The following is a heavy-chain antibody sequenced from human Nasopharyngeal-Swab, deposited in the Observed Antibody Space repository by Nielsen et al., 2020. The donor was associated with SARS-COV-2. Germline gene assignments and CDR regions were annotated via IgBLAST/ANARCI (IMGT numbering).Heavy chain of an antibody. D-gene: IGHD3-3*01. V-gene: IGHV1-18*01. Sequence: ASVKVSCKASGYTFTSYGISWVRQAPGQGLEWMGWISAYNGNTNYAQKFQGRVTITRDTSASTAYMELSSLRSEDTAVYYCAGDSGTTPYDFWSGYPYNWFDPWGQGTLVTVSS. CDR3: AGDSGTTPYDFWSGYPYNWFDP. CDR2: ISAYNGNT. CDR1: GYTFTSYG. J-gene: IGHJ5*02.